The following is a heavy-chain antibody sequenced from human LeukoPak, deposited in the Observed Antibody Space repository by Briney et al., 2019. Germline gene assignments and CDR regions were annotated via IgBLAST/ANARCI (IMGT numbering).Heavy chain of an antibody. CDR2: IYYSGST. CDR3: ARGPPRSGMDV. Sequence: SETLSLTCTVSGGSISSYYWSWIRQPPGKGLEWIGYIYYSGSTNYNPSLKSRVTISVDTSKNQFSLKLSSVTAADTAVYYCARGPPRSGMDVWGQGTTVTVPS. J-gene: IGHJ6*02. CDR1: GGSISSYY. V-gene: IGHV4-59*01.